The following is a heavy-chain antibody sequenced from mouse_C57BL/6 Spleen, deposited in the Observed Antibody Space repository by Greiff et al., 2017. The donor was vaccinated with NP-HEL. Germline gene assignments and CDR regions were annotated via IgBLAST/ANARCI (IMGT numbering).Heavy chain of an antibody. J-gene: IGHJ2*01. V-gene: IGHV1-81*01. CDR1: GYTFTSYG. Sequence: VQLQQSGAELARPGASVKLSCKASGYTFTSYGISWVKQRTGQGLEWIGEIYPRSGNTYYNEKFKGKATLTADKSSRTAYIGLRSLTSEDSAGYFWARRSHYYGRSLDYWGTGTTLTVSS. D-gene: IGHD1-1*01. CDR3: ARRSHYYGRSLDY. CDR2: IYPRSGNT.